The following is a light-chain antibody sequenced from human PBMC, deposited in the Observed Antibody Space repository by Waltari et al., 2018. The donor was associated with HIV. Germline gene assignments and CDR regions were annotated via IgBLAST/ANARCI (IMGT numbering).Light chain of an antibody. J-gene: IGLJ3*02. Sequence: QSVLTQPPSASGTLGQRVTISCSGSASNIGSNTVNWYQHLPGMAPKLVIFDNNQRPSGVPDRFSGSKSGTSASLAISGLQSEDEAHYYCAAWDDTLNGVFGGGTKLTVL. V-gene: IGLV1-44*01. CDR2: DNN. CDR1: ASNIGSNT. CDR3: AAWDDTLNGV.